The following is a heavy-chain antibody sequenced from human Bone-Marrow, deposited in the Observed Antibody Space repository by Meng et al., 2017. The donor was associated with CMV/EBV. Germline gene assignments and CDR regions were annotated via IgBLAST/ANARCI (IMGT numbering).Heavy chain of an antibody. Sequence: ASVKVSCKASGYTFSSYGIGWVRQAPGQGLEWMGWISAYNGNTNYAQKLQGRVTLTTDTSTSTAYMELRSLRSDDTAVYYCARDLRHVSDYGSYEDTFDIWGQGTMVTVSS. J-gene: IGHJ3*02. CDR2: ISAYNGNT. CDR3: ARDLRHVSDYGSYEDTFDI. V-gene: IGHV1-18*01. CDR1: GYTFSSYG. D-gene: IGHD4-11*01.